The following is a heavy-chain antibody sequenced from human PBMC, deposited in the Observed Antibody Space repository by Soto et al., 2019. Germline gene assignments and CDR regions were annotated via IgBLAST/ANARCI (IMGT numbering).Heavy chain of an antibody. CDR2: MGSAGDT. CDR1: GFTFSSYV. CDR3: ARSNECGRIAVAEDKDASDI. D-gene: IGHD6-19*01. J-gene: IGHJ3*02. Sequence: GALSLSCAASGFTFSSYVMPWFHQATGKGLEWVSAMGSAGDTYYPGSVKGRFTISREKARNSLYLQMNSLRAGDTAVYYCARSNECGRIAVAEDKDASDIWGEGTTVTVS. V-gene: IGHV3-13*01.